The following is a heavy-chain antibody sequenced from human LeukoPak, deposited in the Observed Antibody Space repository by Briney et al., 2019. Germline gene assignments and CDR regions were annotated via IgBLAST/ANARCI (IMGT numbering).Heavy chain of an antibody. CDR1: GGSFSGYY. D-gene: IGHD1-26*01. V-gene: IGHV4-34*01. CDR3: ARALTPYREDY. J-gene: IGHJ4*02. Sequence: SETLSLTCAVYGGSFSGYYWSWIRQPPGKGLEWIGEINHSGSTNYNPSLKSRVTISVDTSKDQFSLKLSSVTAADTAVYYCARALTPYREDYWGQGTLVTVSS. CDR2: INHSGST.